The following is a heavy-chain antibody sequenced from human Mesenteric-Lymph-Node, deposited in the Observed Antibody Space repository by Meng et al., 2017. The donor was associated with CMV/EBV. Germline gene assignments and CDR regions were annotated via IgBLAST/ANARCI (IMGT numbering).Heavy chain of an antibody. CDR1: GFTFSSYA. V-gene: IGHV3-30-3*01. CDR2: ISYDGSNK. Sequence: GGSLRLSCAASGFTFSSYAMHWVRQAPGKGLEWVAVISYDGSNKYYADSVKGRFTISRDNSKNTLYLEMNSLRAEDTAVYYCARDVSISTITAGFWGQGALVTVSS. CDR3: ARDVSISTITAGF. D-gene: IGHD5-24*01. J-gene: IGHJ4*02.